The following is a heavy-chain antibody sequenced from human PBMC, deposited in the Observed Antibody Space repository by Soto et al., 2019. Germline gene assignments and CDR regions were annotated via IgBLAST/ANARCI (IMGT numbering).Heavy chain of an antibody. J-gene: IGHJ5*02. CDR1: GGTFSSYA. V-gene: IGHV1-69*13. Sequence: SVKVSCKASGGTFSSYAISWVRQAPGQGLEWMGGIIPIFGTANYAQKFQGRVTITADESTSTAYMELSSLRSEDTAVYYCARPTYYYGSGSYYNEGVAWFDPWGQGTLVTVSS. D-gene: IGHD3-10*01. CDR3: ARPTYYYGSGSYYNEGVAWFDP. CDR2: IIPIFGTA.